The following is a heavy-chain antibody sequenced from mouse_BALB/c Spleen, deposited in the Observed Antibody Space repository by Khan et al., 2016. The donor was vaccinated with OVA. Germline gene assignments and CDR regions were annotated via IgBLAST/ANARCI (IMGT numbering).Heavy chain of an antibody. CDR2: INPRSGYT. D-gene: IGHD2-14*01. J-gene: IGHJ4*01. V-gene: IGHV1-4*01. CDR1: GYTFTSHM. Sequence: QVRLQQSGAELARPGASVKMSCKASGYTFTSHMMHWVKQRPGQGLEWIGYINPRSGYTNYNQKFNDKATLTADKSSSTAYMQLSSLTSEDSAVYYCARRTTEYAMDYWGQGTSVTVSS. CDR3: ARRTTEYAMDY.